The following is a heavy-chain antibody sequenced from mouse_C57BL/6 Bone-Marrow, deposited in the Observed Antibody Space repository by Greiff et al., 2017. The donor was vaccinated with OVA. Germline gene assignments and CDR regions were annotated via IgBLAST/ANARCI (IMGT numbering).Heavy chain of an antibody. Sequence: QVQLQQPGAELVKPGASVKMSCKASGYTFTSYWITWVKQRPGQGLEWIGDIYPGSGSTNYNEKFKSKATLTVDTSSSTAYMQLSSLTSEDSAVYYCARDPSTTVFHYYAMDYWGQGTSVTVSS. CDR2: IYPGSGST. D-gene: IGHD1-1*01. CDR1: GYTFTSYW. J-gene: IGHJ4*01. CDR3: ARDPSTTVFHYYAMDY. V-gene: IGHV1-55*01.